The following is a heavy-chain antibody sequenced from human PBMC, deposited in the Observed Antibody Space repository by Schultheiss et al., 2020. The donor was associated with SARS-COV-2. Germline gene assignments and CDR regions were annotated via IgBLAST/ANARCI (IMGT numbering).Heavy chain of an antibody. V-gene: IGHV3-74*01. J-gene: IGHJ5*02. Sequence: GGSLRLSCAASGFTFSSYSMNWVRQAPGKGLEWVSRINSDGSSTRYADSVKGRFTISRDNAKNTLYLQMNSLRAEDTAVYYCARDKGNDDWFDPWGQGTLVTVSS. CDR3: ARDKGNDDWFDP. CDR2: INSDGSST. D-gene: IGHD1-1*01. CDR1: GFTFSSYS.